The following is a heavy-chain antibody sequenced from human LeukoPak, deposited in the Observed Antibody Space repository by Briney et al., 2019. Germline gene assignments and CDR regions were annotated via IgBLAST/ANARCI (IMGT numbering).Heavy chain of an antibody. CDR1: GFTFSSYW. J-gene: IGHJ5*02. D-gene: IGHD3-3*01. CDR2: IKQDGSEK. CDR3: TTDQYYDFWSGYSLPPWFDP. Sequence: GGSLRLSCAASGFTFSSYWMSWVRQAPGKGLEWVANIKQDGSEKYYVDSVKGRFTISRDNAKNSLYLQMNSLRAEDTAVYYCTTDQYYDFWSGYSLPPWFDPWGQGTLVTVSS. V-gene: IGHV3-7*01.